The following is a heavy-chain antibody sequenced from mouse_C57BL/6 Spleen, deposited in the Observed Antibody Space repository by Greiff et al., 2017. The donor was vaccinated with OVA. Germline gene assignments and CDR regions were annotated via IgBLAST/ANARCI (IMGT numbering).Heavy chain of an antibody. CDR2: ISSGSSTI. CDR1: GFTFSDYG. Sequence: VQLKESGGGLVKPGGSLKLSCAASGFTFSDYGMHWVRQAPEKGLEWVAYISSGSSTIYYADTVKGRFTISRDNAKNTLFLQMTSLRSEDTAMYYCARGDYEGRFAYWGQGTLVTVSA. D-gene: IGHD2-4*01. V-gene: IGHV5-17*01. J-gene: IGHJ3*01. CDR3: ARGDYEGRFAY.